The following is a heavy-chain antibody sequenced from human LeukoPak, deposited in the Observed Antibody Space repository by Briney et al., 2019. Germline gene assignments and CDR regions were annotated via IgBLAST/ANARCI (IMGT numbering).Heavy chain of an antibody. V-gene: IGHV4-34*01. CDR2: INHSGST. Sequence: SETLSLTCTVSGGSISSYYWSWIRQPPGKGLEWIGEINHSGSTNYNPSLKSRVTISVDTSKNQFSLKLSSVTAADTAVYYCARVRYYGSGSYYYGMDVWGQGTTVTVSS. CDR3: ARVRYYGSGSYYYGMDV. J-gene: IGHJ6*02. CDR1: GGSISSYY. D-gene: IGHD3-10*01.